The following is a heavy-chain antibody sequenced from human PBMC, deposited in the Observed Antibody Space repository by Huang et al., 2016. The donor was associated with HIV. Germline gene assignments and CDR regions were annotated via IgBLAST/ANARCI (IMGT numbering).Heavy chain of an antibody. Sequence: EVQLVESGGGLVKPGGSLRLSCAASGFSLDSYNMYWVRQPPGKGVQWVSSISPSSSFIDYADSVKGRFSISRDNAKNSLYLQMNNLGGEDTAVYYCARDRGQQLSPFDSWGQGTLVTVSS. D-gene: IGHD6-13*01. CDR1: GFSLDSYN. CDR3: ARDRGQQLSPFDS. CDR2: ISPSSSFI. V-gene: IGHV3-21*01. J-gene: IGHJ4*02.